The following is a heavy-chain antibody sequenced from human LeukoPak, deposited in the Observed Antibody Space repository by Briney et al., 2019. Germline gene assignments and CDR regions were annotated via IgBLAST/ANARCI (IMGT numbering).Heavy chain of an antibody. CDR2: VYGGGNT. J-gene: IGHJ4*02. CDR1: GFTVSSNY. V-gene: IGHV3-66*01. D-gene: IGHD6-13*01. CDR3: ARAQMAAAGPFDY. Sequence: GGSLRLSCVASGFTVSSNYVSWVRQAPGKGLEWVSVVYGGGNTYYADSVKGRFTVSRDNSRNTLYLQMNSLIAEDTAMYYCARAQMAAAGPFDYWGLGTLVTVSS.